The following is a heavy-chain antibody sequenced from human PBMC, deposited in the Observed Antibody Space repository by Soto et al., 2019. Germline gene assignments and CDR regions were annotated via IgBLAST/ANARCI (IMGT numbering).Heavy chain of an antibody. Sequence: XGSLRLSCVGAGFTFNTYSMNWVRQAPGKGLEWVSSISSSASDITYADSVKGRFTISRDNAKNSLYLQMNSLRAEDTAIYYCARGRDFWSGFRYYDYWGQGTLVTVSS. D-gene: IGHD3-3*01. CDR1: GFTFNTYS. J-gene: IGHJ4*02. V-gene: IGHV3-21*01. CDR2: ISSSASDI. CDR3: ARGRDFWSGFRYYDY.